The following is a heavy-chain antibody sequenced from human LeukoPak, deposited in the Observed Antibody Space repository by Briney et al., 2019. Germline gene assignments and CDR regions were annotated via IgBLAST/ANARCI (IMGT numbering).Heavy chain of an antibody. CDR2: ISSSGSTI. CDR3: ARSGTAADWLFDY. V-gene: IGHV3-48*03. J-gene: IGHJ4*02. CDR1: GFTFSSYE. Sequence: PGGSLRLSCAASGFTFSSYEMNWVRQAPGKGLEWVSYISSSGSTIYYADSVKGRFTFSRDNAKNSLYLQMNSLRAEDTAVYYCARSGTAADWLFDYWGQGTLVTVSS. D-gene: IGHD6-13*01.